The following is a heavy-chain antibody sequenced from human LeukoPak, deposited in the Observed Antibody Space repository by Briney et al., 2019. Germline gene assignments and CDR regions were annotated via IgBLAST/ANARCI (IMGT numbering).Heavy chain of an antibody. V-gene: IGHV3-23*01. CDR3: AKRGDGSRGSSSGWLYYLDY. J-gene: IGHJ4*02. CDR2: ISGSGGST. D-gene: IGHD6-19*01. CDR1: GFTFSSYA. Sequence: GGSLRLSCAASGFTFSSYAMSWVRQAPGKGLEWVSAISGSGGSTYYADSVKGRFTISRDNSKNTLYLQMNSLRAEDTAVYYCAKRGDGSRGSSSGWLYYLDYWGQGTLVTVSS.